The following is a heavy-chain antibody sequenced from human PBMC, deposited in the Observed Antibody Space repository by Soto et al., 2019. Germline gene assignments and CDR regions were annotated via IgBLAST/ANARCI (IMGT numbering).Heavy chain of an antibody. Sequence: GPSVKVSCKASGYTFIGYYIHWVRQATGQGLEWMGWMNPNSGNTGYAQKFQGRVTMTRNTSISTAYMELSSLRSEDTAVYYCARGPPLYGMDVWGQGTTVTVSS. J-gene: IGHJ6*02. V-gene: IGHV1-8*02. CDR3: ARGPPLYGMDV. CDR2: MNPNSGNT. CDR1: GYTFIGYY.